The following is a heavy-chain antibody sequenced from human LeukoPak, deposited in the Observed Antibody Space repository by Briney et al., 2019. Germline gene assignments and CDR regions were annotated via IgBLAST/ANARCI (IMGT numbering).Heavy chain of an antibody. CDR3: ARDSLPMAVTGPFDH. Sequence: PGGSLRLSCAASGFTFSSYAMSWVRQAPGKGLEWVSAISGSGGSTYYADSVKGRFTISRDNSKNTLYLQMNSLRAEDTAIYYCARDSLPMAVTGPFDHWGQGALVTVSS. D-gene: IGHD6-19*01. CDR2: ISGSGGST. V-gene: IGHV3-23*01. CDR1: GFTFSSYA. J-gene: IGHJ4*02.